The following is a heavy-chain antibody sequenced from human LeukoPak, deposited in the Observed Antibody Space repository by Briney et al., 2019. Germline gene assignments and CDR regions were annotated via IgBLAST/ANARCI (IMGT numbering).Heavy chain of an antibody. CDR3: ARDLVDYGDYFTHAFDI. D-gene: IGHD4-17*01. J-gene: IGHJ3*02. CDR2: IKQDGSEK. V-gene: IGHV3-7*03. CDR1: GFTFSSYW. Sequence: GGSLRLSCAASGFTFSSYWMSWVRQAPGKGLEWVANIKQDGSEKYCVDSVKGRFTISRDNVKNSLYLQMNSLRAEDTAVYYCARDLVDYGDYFTHAFDIWGQGTMVTVSS.